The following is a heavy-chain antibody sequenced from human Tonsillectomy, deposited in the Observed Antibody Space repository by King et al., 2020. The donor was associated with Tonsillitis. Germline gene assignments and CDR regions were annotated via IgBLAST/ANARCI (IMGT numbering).Heavy chain of an antibody. V-gene: IGHV3-30-3*01. D-gene: IGHD6-13*01. Sequence: VQLVESGGGVVRPGRSLRLSCAASGFTFSSYAMHWVRQAPGKGLEWVAVVSDDGSSEYYADSVKGRFTISRDNSKNTMYMQMNSLKAEDTAVYYCARDRIAAAGNFDYWGQGTLVTVSS. CDR3: ARDRIAAAGNFDY. CDR2: VSDDGSSE. CDR1: GFTFSSYA. J-gene: IGHJ4*02.